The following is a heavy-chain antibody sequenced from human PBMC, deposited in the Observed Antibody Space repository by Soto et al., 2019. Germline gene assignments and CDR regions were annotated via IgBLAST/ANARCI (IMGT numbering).Heavy chain of an antibody. Sequence: QVQLVQSGAEVKKPGSSVKVSCTASGGTFSSYAISWVRQAPGQGLEWMGGVIPIFGTANYAQKFQGRVTITEDDSTSTAYMELSRLRSEDTAVYYCARDEDDINKNNWFDPWGQGTLVTVSS. CDR3: ARDEDDINKNNWFDP. CDR1: GGTFSSYA. V-gene: IGHV1-69*01. CDR2: VIPIFGTA. J-gene: IGHJ5*02. D-gene: IGHD2-15*01.